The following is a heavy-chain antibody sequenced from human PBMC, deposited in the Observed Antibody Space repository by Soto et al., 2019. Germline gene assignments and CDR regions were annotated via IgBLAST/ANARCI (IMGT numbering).Heavy chain of an antibody. Sequence: PSQTLSLTCAISGDSVSSNSAAWNWIRQSPSRGLEWLGRTYYRSRWYNDYAVSVKSRITVNPDTSNNQFSLHLNSVTPEDTAVNYCAGTTSLQWYYMDVWDKGTTVTVSS. CDR2: TYYRSRWYN. D-gene: IGHD1-7*01. CDR1: GDSVSSNSAA. CDR3: AGTTSLQWYYMDV. J-gene: IGHJ6*03. V-gene: IGHV6-1*01.